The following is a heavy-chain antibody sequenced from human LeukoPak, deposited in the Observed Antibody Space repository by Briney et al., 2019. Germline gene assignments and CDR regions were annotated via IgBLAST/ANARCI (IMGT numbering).Heavy chain of an antibody. D-gene: IGHD3-16*01. CDR2: ICGSGGST. CDR1: GFTFSSYA. V-gene: IGHV3-23*01. J-gene: IGHJ4*02. CDR3: AKDEVWVITCEGAWYYFDY. Sequence: GGSLRLSCAASGFTFSSYAIHWVRQAPGKGLEWVSSICGSGGSTYYADSVKGRFTISRDNSKNILYLQMNSLRAEDTAIYYDAKDEVWVITCEGAWYYFDYWGQGTLVTVSS.